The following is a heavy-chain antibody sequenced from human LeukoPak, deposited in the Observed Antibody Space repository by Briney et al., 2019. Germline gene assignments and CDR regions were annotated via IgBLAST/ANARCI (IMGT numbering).Heavy chain of an antibody. Sequence: KSSETLSLTCTVSGGSISSYYWSWIRQPPGKGLEWIGYIYYSGSTNYNPSLKSRVTISVDSSKNQFSLKVSSVTAADTAVYYCARGPLTMTRGFDPWGQGTLVTVSS. CDR2: IYYSGST. V-gene: IGHV4-59*01. CDR3: ARGPLTMTRGFDP. D-gene: IGHD4-17*01. J-gene: IGHJ5*02. CDR1: GGSISSYY.